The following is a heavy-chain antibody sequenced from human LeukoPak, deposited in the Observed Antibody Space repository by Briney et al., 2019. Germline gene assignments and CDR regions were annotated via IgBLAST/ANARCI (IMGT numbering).Heavy chain of an antibody. CDR2: IYYSGIT. D-gene: IGHD3-22*01. Sequence: SETLSLTCTVSGGSISNSGYYWGWIRQPPGKGLEWIGNIYYSGITYYNPSLKSRVGISVDTSKNQFSLKLSSVTAADTAVYYRAKTYYYDPFDFWGQGTLVTVSS. V-gene: IGHV4-39*01. CDR1: GGSISNSGYY. J-gene: IGHJ4*02. CDR3: AKTYYYDPFDF.